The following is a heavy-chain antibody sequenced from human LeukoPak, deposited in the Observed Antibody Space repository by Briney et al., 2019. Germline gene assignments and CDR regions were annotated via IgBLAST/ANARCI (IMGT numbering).Heavy chain of an antibody. D-gene: IGHD3-3*01. J-gene: IGHJ6*02. CDR2: ISWDGGST. CDR1: GFTFDDYT. V-gene: IGHV3-43*01. Sequence: GGSLRLSCAASGFTFDDYTMHWVRQAPGKGLEWVSLISWDGGSTYYADSAKGRFTISRDNSKNSLYLQMNSLRTEDTALYYCAKDQFRKIFYCGMDVWGQGTTVTVSS. CDR3: AKDQFRKIFYCGMDV.